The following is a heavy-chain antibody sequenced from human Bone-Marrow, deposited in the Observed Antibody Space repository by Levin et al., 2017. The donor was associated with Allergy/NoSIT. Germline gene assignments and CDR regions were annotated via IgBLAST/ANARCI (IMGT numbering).Heavy chain of an antibody. CDR3: ATSRSAAGND. CDR1: FFPFSLSF. V-gene: IGHV3-7*01. Sequence: SLLLSFSSSFFPFSLSFLSWVRQAPGKGLEWVANIKEDGSTTYYVDSVKGRFTISRDHAKNSVHLQMNSLRAEDTAVYYCATSRSAAGNDWGQGTVVTVSS. J-gene: IGHJ4*02. CDR2: IKEDGSTT. D-gene: IGHD6-13*01.